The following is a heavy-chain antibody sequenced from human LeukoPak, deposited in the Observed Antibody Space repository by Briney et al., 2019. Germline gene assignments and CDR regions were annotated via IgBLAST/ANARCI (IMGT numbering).Heavy chain of an antibody. Sequence: AGGSLRLSCAASGFTFSSYSMNWVRQAPGKGLEWVSSISSSSSYIYYADSVKGRFTISRDNAKNSLYLQMNSLRVEDTAVYYCARDKVVGATYFDDWGQGTLVTVSS. CDR1: GFTFSSYS. CDR2: ISSSSSYI. J-gene: IGHJ4*02. CDR3: ARDKVVGATYFDD. V-gene: IGHV3-21*01. D-gene: IGHD1-26*01.